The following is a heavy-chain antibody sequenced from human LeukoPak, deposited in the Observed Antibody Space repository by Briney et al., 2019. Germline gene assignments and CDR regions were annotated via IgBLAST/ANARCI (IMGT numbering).Heavy chain of an antibody. V-gene: IGHV3-30*03. CDR2: ISYDGSNK. J-gene: IGHJ4*02. CDR3: ARESFQLLYYIDY. CDR1: GFTFSSYG. D-gene: IGHD2-2*01. Sequence: PGGSLRLSCAASGFTFSSYGMHWVRQAPGKGLEWVAVISYDGSNKYYADSVKGRFTISRDNSKNTLYLQMNSLRAEDTAVYFCARESFQLLYYIDYWGQGTLVTVSS.